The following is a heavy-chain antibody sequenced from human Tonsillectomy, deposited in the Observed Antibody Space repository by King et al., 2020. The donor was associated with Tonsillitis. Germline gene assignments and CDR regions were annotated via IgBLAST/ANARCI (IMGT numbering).Heavy chain of an antibody. Sequence: VQLVESGGGLVQPGRSLRLSCAASGFTFDDYAMHWVRQAPGKGLEWVSGISWNSGSIGYADSVKGRFTISRDNAKNSLYLQMNSLRAEDTALYYCAKGYTSLDYWDQGTLVTVSS. CDR2: ISWNSGSI. CDR3: AKGYTSLDY. J-gene: IGHJ4*02. V-gene: IGHV3-9*01. D-gene: IGHD2-2*02. CDR1: GFTFDDYA.